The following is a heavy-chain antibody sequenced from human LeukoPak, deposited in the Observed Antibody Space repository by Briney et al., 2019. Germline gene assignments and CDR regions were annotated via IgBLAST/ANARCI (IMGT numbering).Heavy chain of an antibody. CDR3: ARGTARQIVAAGTDYFDY. J-gene: IGHJ4*02. CDR1: GFTFDDYA. V-gene: IGHV3-9*01. CDR2: ISWNSGSI. Sequence: GGSLRLSCAASGFTFDDYAMHWVRQAPGKGLEWVSGISWNSGSIGYADSVKGRFTISRDNSKNTLYLQMNSLRAEVTAVYYCARGTARQIVAAGTDYFDYWGQGTLVSVSS. D-gene: IGHD6-13*01.